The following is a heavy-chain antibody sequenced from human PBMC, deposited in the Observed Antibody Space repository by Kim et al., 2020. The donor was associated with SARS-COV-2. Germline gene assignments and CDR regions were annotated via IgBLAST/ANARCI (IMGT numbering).Heavy chain of an antibody. J-gene: IGHJ4*02. CDR3: AKDLAPYYYGSGSIDY. V-gene: IGHV3-30*18. CDR1: GFTFSSYG. Sequence: GGSLRLSCAASGFTFSSYGMHWVRQAPGKGLEWVAVISYDGSNKYYADSVKGRFTISRDNSKNTLYLQMNSLRAEDTAVYYCAKDLAPYYYGSGSIDYWGQGTLVTVSS. CDR2: ISYDGSNK. D-gene: IGHD3-10*01.